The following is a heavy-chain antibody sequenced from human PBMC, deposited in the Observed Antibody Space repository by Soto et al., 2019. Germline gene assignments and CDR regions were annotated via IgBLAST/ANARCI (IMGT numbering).Heavy chain of an antibody. CDR3: ARGVSAGVDY. V-gene: IGHV1-8*01. Sequence: QVQLVQSGAEVREPGASVKVSSKASGYSFTSLDINWVRQTAGQGLEWMGWMQPNTGRTGYAQKFQGRVTMTRDTSINTAYMELTTLTSDDTAFYYCARGVSAGVDYWGQGTLVTVSS. D-gene: IGHD1-26*01. CDR1: GYSFTSLD. CDR2: MQPNTGRT. J-gene: IGHJ4*02.